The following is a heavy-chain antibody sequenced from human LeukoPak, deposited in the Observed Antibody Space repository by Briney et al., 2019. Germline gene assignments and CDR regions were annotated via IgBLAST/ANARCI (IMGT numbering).Heavy chain of an antibody. J-gene: IGHJ4*02. CDR3: VKIRVVPSDYFDY. D-gene: IGHD3-22*01. CDR2: VGDTYGA. CDR1: GFTFSNYG. Sequence: GGSLRLSCAASGFTFSNYGMSWVRQAPGKGLEWVAGVGDTYGAYYADSVKGRFTISRDNSKNTLYLQINSLRAEDTAVYYCVKIRVVPSDYFDYWGQGTLVTVSS. V-gene: IGHV3-23*01.